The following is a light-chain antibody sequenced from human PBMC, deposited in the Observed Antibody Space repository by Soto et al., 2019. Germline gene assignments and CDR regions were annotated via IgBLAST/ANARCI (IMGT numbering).Light chain of an antibody. CDR1: QSISSW. CDR3: QQYNSYFPWT. Sequence: DIQMTQSPSTLSASVGDRVTITCRASQSISSWLAWYQQKPGKAPKLLIYDASSLESGVPSRFSCSGSGTEFSLTISSLQPDDFATDYCQQYNSYFPWTFGQGTKVEIK. V-gene: IGKV1-5*01. J-gene: IGKJ1*01. CDR2: DAS.